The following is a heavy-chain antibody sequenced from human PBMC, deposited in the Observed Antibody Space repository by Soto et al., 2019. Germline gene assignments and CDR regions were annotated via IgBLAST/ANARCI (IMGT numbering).Heavy chain of an antibody. Sequence: QVQLQESGPGLVKPSQTLSLTCTVSGGSISSGGYYWSWIRQHPGKGLEWIGYIYYSGSTYYNPSLKRRGTTTVDTSKNQCSLKLRSVTAADPAVYYCAVPAGPGGYFDLWGRGTLVTVSS. CDR2: IYYSGST. J-gene: IGHJ2*01. CDR3: AVPAGPGGYFDL. D-gene: IGHD3-10*01. CDR1: GGSISSGGYY. V-gene: IGHV4-31*03.